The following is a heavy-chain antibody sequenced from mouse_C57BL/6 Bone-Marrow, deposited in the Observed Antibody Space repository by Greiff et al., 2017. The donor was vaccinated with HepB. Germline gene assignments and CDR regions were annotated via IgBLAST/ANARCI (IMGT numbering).Heavy chain of an antibody. CDR2: ISSGGSYT. Sequence: EVQLQESGGDLVKPGGSLKLSCAASGFTFSSYGMSWVRQTPDKRLEWVATISSGGSYTYYPDSVKGRFTISRDNAKNTLYLQMSSLKSEDTAMYYCARRGYGRSHWYFDVWGTGTTVTVSS. J-gene: IGHJ1*03. CDR3: ARRGYGRSHWYFDV. V-gene: IGHV5-6*01. D-gene: IGHD1-1*01. CDR1: GFTFSSYG.